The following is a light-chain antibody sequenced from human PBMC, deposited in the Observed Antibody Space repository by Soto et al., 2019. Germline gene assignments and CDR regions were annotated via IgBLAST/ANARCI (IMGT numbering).Light chain of an antibody. Sequence: QSVLTQPASVSGSPGQSITISCTGTSSDIGGYNYVSWYQQHPGKAPQVMIYDVSNRPSGVSNRFSGSKSGNTASLTISGLQAEDEAHYYCSSYTSTTTLVFGGGTKVTVL. CDR3: SSYTSTTTLV. CDR1: SSDIGGYNY. J-gene: IGLJ2*01. V-gene: IGLV2-14*03. CDR2: DVS.